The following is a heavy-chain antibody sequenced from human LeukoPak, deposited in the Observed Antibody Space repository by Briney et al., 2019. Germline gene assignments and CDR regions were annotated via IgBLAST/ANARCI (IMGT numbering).Heavy chain of an antibody. D-gene: IGHD3-10*01. Sequence: SETLSLTCAVHYGALRGYYRTWLGQPPGKGLEWIGEIHHSGASNYNASLKSRVAISLDTSKNQFSLQLTSMTAADTAVYFCARGGGQRRSWLDLWGQGTLVSVTS. V-gene: IGHV4-34*01. J-gene: IGHJ5*02. CDR1: YGALRGYY. CDR3: ARGGGQRRSWLDL. CDR2: IHHSGAS.